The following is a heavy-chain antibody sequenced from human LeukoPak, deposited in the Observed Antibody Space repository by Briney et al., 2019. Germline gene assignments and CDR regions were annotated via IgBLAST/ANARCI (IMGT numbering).Heavy chain of an antibody. Sequence: PSETLSLTCTVSGGSISSSSYYWGWIRQPPGKGLEWIGSIYYSGSTYYNPSLKSRVTISVDTSKNQFSLKLSSVTAADTAVYYCARHVLRGYSSSWYENWFDPWGQGTLVTVSS. CDR2: IYYSGST. CDR1: GGSISSSSYY. CDR3: ARHVLRGYSSSWYENWFDP. D-gene: IGHD6-13*01. V-gene: IGHV4-39*01. J-gene: IGHJ5*02.